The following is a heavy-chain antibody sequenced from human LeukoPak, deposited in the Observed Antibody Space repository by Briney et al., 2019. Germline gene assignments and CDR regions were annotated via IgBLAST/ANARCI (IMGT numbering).Heavy chain of an antibody. J-gene: IGHJ6*03. CDR1: EYSFTTYC. CDR3: VRPAGGHYDYYYMDV. CDR2: VYPGDSDT. V-gene: IGHV5-51*01. Sequence: PGESLKISCKASEYSFTTYCIGWVRQTPEKGLEWIEVVYPGDSDTRYNPPFQGQVTISADKSINTAFLQWSSLKVSDTAMYYCVRPAGGHYDYYYMDVWGKGTAVTVSS. D-gene: IGHD3-16*01.